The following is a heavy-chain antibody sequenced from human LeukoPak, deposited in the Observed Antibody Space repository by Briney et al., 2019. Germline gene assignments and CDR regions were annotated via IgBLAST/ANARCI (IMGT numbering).Heavy chain of an antibody. CDR2: IYSGGST. J-gene: IGHJ6*03. CDR1: GFTVSSNY. V-gene: IGHV3-53*01. D-gene: IGHD3-22*01. Sequence: GGSLRLSCAASGFTVSSNYMIWVRQAPGKGLEWVSVIYSGGSTYYADSVKGRFTISRDNSKNTLYLQMNSLRVDDTAVYYCARDMSYDSSGYYYMDVWGKGTTVTVSS. CDR3: ARDMSYDSSGYYYMDV.